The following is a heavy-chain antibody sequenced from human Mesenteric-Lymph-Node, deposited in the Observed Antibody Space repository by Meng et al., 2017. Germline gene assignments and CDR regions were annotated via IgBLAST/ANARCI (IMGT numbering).Heavy chain of an antibody. D-gene: IGHD6-19*01. V-gene: IGHV3-30*07. J-gene: IGHJ6*02. Sequence: GGSLRLSCAASGFTFSSYAMHWVRQAPGKGLEWVAVISYDGSNKYYADSVKGRFTISRDNSKNTLYLQMNSLRAEDTAVYYCARARGIAVAGILNYYGMDVWGQGTTVTVSS. CDR2: ISYDGSNK. CDR1: GFTFSSYA. CDR3: ARARGIAVAGILNYYGMDV.